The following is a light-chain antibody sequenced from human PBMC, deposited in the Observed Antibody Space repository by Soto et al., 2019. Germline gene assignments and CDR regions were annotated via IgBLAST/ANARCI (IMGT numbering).Light chain of an antibody. Sequence: LLTQSPATLSVSPGQRVTLSCRASQSISSYLAWYQQRPGQPSRLLIYDASNRATGIPARFSGSGSGTDFTLTISSLEPEDFALYYCQQYDAWPLAFGGGTRVEIK. J-gene: IGKJ4*01. CDR2: DAS. V-gene: IGKV3-11*01. CDR1: QSISSY. CDR3: QQYDAWPLA.